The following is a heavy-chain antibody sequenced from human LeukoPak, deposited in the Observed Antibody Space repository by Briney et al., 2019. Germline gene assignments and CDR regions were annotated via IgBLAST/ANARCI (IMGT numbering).Heavy chain of an antibody. CDR1: GLPVSSDY. Sequence: GGSLRLSCAASGLPVSSDYMTWVRQAPGKGLEWVSVIYSGGSTSYADSVKGRFTISRGNSQNTVFLQMNSLRAEDTAVYYCARVNRVTAIQELDYWGQGTLVTVSS. J-gene: IGHJ4*02. D-gene: IGHD2-21*02. CDR2: IYSGGST. CDR3: ARVNRVTAIQELDY. V-gene: IGHV3-66*01.